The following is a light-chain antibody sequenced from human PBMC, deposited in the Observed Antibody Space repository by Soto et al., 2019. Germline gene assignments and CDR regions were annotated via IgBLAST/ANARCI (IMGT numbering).Light chain of an antibody. CDR3: HQDYTWPRT. Sequence: EIVMTQSTVTLSVSPAGRAALSGSARQTVTADLAWYQQKPGQAPRLFIHGASTRATDFPARFSGRGAGTEFTLTISSLQSEDIAVYYCHQDYTWPRTFVQGTKL. J-gene: IGKJ1*01. V-gene: IGKV3-15*01. CDR1: QTVTAD. CDR2: GAS.